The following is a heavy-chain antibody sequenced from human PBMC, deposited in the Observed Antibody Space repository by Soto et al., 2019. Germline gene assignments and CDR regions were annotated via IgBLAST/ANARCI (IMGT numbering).Heavy chain of an antibody. CDR1: GYDFMRYW. CDR2: IDPSDSYT. D-gene: IGHD3-22*01. CDR3: AKTXYYDSTYYPLPLDALDI. J-gene: IGHJ3*02. V-gene: IGHV5-10-1*01. Sequence: PGESLKISCKGSGYDFMRYWINWVRQMPGKGLEWMGRIDPSDSYTNYRPSFQGHVTISVDKSISTVYLQWSSLKASDTAMYYCAKTXYYDSTYYPLPLDALDIWGQGTMVTVSS.